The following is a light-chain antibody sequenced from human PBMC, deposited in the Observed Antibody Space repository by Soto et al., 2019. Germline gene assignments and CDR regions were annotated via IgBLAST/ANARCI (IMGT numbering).Light chain of an antibody. CDR1: QGISHF. CDR2: GAS. V-gene: IGKV1-16*01. Sequence: IQMTQSPSSLSASVGDRVTITCRASQGISHFVAWFQQKPGKAPKSLIYGASTLQIGVPSRFSGSGSGTYFTLTISSLQPEDSATYYCQHYNSYPLTFGGGTKVEI. CDR3: QHYNSYPLT. J-gene: IGKJ4*01.